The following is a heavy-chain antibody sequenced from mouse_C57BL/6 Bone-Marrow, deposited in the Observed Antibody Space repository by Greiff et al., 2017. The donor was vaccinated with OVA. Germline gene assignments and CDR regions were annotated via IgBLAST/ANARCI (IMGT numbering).Heavy chain of an antibody. V-gene: IGHV5-17*01. J-gene: IGHJ4*01. CDR1: GFTFSDYG. CDR3: ARGDGSSPYAMDY. D-gene: IGHD1-1*01. CDR2: ISSGSSTI. Sequence: EVKLMESGGGLVKPGGSLKLSCAASGFTFSDYGMHWVRQAPEKGLEWVAYISSGSSTIYYADTVKGRFTISRDNAKNTLFLQMTSLRSEDTAMYYCARGDGSSPYAMDYWGQGTSVTVSS.